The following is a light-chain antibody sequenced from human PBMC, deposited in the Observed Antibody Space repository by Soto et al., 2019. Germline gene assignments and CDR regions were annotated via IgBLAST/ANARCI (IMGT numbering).Light chain of an antibody. CDR1: QSVRTS. Sequence: EIVMTQSPATLSVSPGERATLSCTSSQSVRTSLAWYQQKPGQAPRLLIYGASTRATGIPARFSGSGSGTEFTLTISSLQSEDFAVYYCQQYNNWPPWTFGQGTKVDIK. CDR3: QQYNNWPPWT. CDR2: GAS. J-gene: IGKJ1*01. V-gene: IGKV3-15*01.